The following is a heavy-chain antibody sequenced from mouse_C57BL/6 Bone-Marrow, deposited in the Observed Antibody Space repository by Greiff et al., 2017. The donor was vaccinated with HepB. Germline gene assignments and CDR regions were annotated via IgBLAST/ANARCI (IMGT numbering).Heavy chain of an antibody. CDR3: ARKGSGYPWYFDV. CDR2: INPYNGGT. Sequence: EVQRVESGPVLVKPGASVKMSCKASGYTFTDYYMNWVKQSHGKSLEWIGVINPYNGGTSYNQKFKGKATLTVDKSSSTAYMELNSLTSEDSAVYYCARKGSGYPWYFDVWGTGTTVTVSS. J-gene: IGHJ1*03. CDR1: GYTFTDYY. V-gene: IGHV1-19*01. D-gene: IGHD3-2*02.